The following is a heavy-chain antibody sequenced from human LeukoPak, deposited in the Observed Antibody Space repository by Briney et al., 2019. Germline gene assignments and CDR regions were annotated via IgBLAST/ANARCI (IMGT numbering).Heavy chain of an antibody. V-gene: IGHV4-39*07. Sequence: PSETLSLTCTVSGGSISSSSYYWGWIRQPPGKGLEWIGSIYYSGSTYYNPSLKSRVTISVDTSKNQFSLKLSSVTAADTAVYYCARSSILPGVPPGWYYYYYMDVWGKGTTVTVSS. CDR3: ARSSILPGVPPGWYYYYYMDV. D-gene: IGHD3-10*01. J-gene: IGHJ6*03. CDR1: GGSISSSSYY. CDR2: IYYSGST.